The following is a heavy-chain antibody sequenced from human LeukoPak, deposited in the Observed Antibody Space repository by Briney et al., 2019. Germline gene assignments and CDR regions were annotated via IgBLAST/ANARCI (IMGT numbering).Heavy chain of an antibody. CDR1: GFTFSSYS. CDR3: AKPIAAAFPLFDY. D-gene: IGHD6-13*01. J-gene: IGHJ4*02. CDR2: ISSSSSYI. Sequence: PGGSLRLSCAASGFTFSSYSMNWVRQAPGKGLEWVSSISSSSSYIYYADSVKGRFTISRDNSKNTLYLQMNSLRAEDTAVYYCAKPIAAAFPLFDYWGQGTLVTVSS. V-gene: IGHV3-21*04.